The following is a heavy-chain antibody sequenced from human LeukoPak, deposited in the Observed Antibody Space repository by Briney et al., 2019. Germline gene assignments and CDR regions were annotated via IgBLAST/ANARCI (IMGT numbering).Heavy chain of an antibody. CDR1: GFTFSSYA. CDR3: FRTMVRVVPDY. J-gene: IGHJ4*02. D-gene: IGHD3-10*01. Sequence: PGGSLRLSCAASGFTFSSYAMSWVRQAPGEGVGWVSAISGSGGSTYYADSVKGRFTISRDNSKNTLYLQMNSLRAEDTAVYYCFRTMVRVVPDYWGQGTLVTVSS. V-gene: IGHV3-23*01. CDR2: ISGSGGST.